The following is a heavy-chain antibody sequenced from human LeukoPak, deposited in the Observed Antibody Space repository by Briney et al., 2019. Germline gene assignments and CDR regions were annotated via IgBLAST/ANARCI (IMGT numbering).Heavy chain of an antibody. Sequence: SETLSLTCTVSGGSISSGGYYWSWIRQHPGKGLEWIGYIYYSGSTYYNPSLKSRVTISVDTSKNQFSLKLSSVIAADTAVYYCARHGGYDRSGYWFDPWGQGTLVTVSS. CDR3: ARHGGYDRSGYWFDP. CDR2: IYYSGST. J-gene: IGHJ5*02. D-gene: IGHD3-22*01. CDR1: GGSISSGGYY. V-gene: IGHV4-31*03.